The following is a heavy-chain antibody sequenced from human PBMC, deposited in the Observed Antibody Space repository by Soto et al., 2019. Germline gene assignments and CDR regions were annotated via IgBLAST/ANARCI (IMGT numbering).Heavy chain of an antibody. CDR2: INHSGST. CDR3: ARVSMIVPYYYYGMDV. Sequence: TWETLSHTCAVYGGSFSGYYWSWIRQPPGKGLEWIGEINHSGSTNYNPSLKSRVTISVDTSKNQFSLKLSSVTAADTAVYYCARVSMIVPYYYYGMDVWGQGNTVT. D-gene: IGHD3-22*01. V-gene: IGHV4-34*01. J-gene: IGHJ6*02. CDR1: GGSFSGYY.